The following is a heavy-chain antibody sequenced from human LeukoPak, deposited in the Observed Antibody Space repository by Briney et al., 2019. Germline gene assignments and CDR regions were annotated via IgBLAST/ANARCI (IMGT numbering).Heavy chain of an antibody. V-gene: IGHV1-8*01. CDR2: KNPNSGNT. D-gene: IGHD6-13*01. Sequence: SPKASGYRYTSYDKRGESSAIGEGVERIGWKNPNSGNTGYAQKFQGRVTMPRNTSISTAYMELSSLRSEDTAVYYCARGRIAAATDYWGQGTLVTVSS. CDR1: GYRYTSYD. J-gene: IGHJ4*02. CDR3: ARGRIAAATDY.